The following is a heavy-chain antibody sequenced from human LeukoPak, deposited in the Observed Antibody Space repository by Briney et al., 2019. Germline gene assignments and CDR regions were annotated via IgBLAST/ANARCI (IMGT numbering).Heavy chain of an antibody. CDR1: GFTFSSYG. J-gene: IGHJ6*03. CDR3: AKGGGYEAQYYYYYLDV. CDR2: IRYDGSNK. V-gene: IGHV3-30*02. Sequence: VQPGGSLRLSCAASGFTFSSYGMHWVRQAPGKGLEWVAFIRYDGSNKYYADSVKGRFTISRDNSKNTLYLQMKSLRAEDTAVYYCAKGGGYEAQYYYYYLDVWGKGTTVTISS. D-gene: IGHD5-12*01.